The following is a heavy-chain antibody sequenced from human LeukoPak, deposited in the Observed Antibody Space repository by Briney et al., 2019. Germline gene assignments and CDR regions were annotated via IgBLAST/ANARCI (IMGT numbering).Heavy chain of an antibody. CDR1: GFTFREYY. D-gene: IGHD3-3*01. CDR2: ISSSGSTI. V-gene: IGHV3-11*04. J-gene: IGHJ3*02. CDR3: ARESTIFGVVNAFDI. Sequence: PGGSLPLSCPASGFTFREYYMSWIRQAPAKGLEWVSYISSSGSTIYYAASVKGRFTISRDNAKNSLYLQMNSLRAEDTAVYYCARESTIFGVVNAFDIWGQGTMVTVSS.